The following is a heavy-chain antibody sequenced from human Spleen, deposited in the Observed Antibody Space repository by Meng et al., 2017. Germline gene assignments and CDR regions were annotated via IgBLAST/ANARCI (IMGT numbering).Heavy chain of an antibody. Sequence: VQLQQWCAGLLNPSATLSLPCVVSGGSFSDYYWSWIRQPPGKGLEWIGEINHSGSTNYNPSLESRATISVDTSQNNLSLKLSSVTAADSAVYYCARGPTTMAHDFDYWGQGTLVTVSS. D-gene: IGHD4-11*01. J-gene: IGHJ4*02. CDR3: ARGPTTMAHDFDY. CDR1: GGSFSDYY. V-gene: IGHV4-34*01. CDR2: INHSGST.